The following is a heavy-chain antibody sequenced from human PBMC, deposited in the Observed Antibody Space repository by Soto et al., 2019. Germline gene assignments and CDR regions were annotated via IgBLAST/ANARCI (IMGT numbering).Heavy chain of an antibody. V-gene: IGHV1-46*01. D-gene: IGHD3-3*01. J-gene: IGHJ6*02. CDR2: INPSGGST. CDR3: AIQTGYDFWSGYPDYYYYGMDV. CDR1: GYTFTSYH. Sequence: GASVKVSRKASGYTFTSYHMHWVRQAPGQRLEWKGIINPSGGSTSYAQKFQGRVTMTRDTSTSTVYMELSSLRSEDTAVYYCAIQTGYDFWSGYPDYYYYGMDVWGQGTTVTVSS.